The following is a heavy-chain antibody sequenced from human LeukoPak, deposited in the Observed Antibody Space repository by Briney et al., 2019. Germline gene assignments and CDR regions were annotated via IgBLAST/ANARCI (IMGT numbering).Heavy chain of an antibody. V-gene: IGHV4-59*01. CDR2: IYYSGST. CDR3: ARVRWIHLWSHFDY. CDR1: GDSISNYY. J-gene: IGHJ4*02. Sequence: PSETLSLTCSVSGDSISNYYWNWIRQPPGKGLEWIGYIYYSGSTYYNHSLKSRVAISVDTSRNQFSLKLTSVTAADTAVYYCARVRWIHLWSHFDYWGQGALATVSS. D-gene: IGHD5-18*01.